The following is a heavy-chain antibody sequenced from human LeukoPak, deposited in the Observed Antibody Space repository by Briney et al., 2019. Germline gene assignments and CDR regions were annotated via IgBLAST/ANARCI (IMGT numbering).Heavy chain of an antibody. V-gene: IGHV6-1*01. D-gene: IGHD2-8*02. CDR1: GDSVSSNSVA. CDR2: TYQRSI. Sequence: SQTLSLTCAISGDSVSSNSVAWNWIRQSPSRGLEWLGRTYQRSIYYGMSVKGRITINPDTSNNQFSLHLNSVTPEDTAVYYCARGRWSTFDIWGQGTMVTVSS. J-gene: IGHJ3*02. CDR3: ARGRWSTFDI.